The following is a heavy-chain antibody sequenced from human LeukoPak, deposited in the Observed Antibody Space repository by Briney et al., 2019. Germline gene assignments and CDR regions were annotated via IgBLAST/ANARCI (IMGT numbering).Heavy chain of an antibody. CDR3: ARDGSGSYYNYFDY. CDR1: GGTFSSYA. J-gene: IGHJ4*02. CDR2: IIPIFGTA. V-gene: IGHV1-69*13. D-gene: IGHD3-10*01. Sequence: ASVKASCKASGGTFSSYAISWVRQAPGQGLEWMGGIIPIFGTANYAQKFQGRVTITADESTSTAYMELSSLRSEDTAVYYCARDGSGSYYNYFDYWGQGTLVTVSS.